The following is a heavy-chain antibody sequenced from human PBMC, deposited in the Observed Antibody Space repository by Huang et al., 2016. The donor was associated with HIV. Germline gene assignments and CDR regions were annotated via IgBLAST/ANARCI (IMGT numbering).Heavy chain of an antibody. CDR1: GFPFSAYW. V-gene: IGHV3-7*01. Sequence: EVQLVESGGGLVQPGGSLRLSCAASGFPFSAYWMSWVRQAPGKGLEWVANIRQDESEKYYVDSVKGRFTISRDNAKNSLYLQMNSLRAEDTAVYYCATGLGSFDYWGQGSLVTVSS. CDR3: ATGLGSFDY. D-gene: IGHD7-27*01. CDR2: IRQDESEK. J-gene: IGHJ4*02.